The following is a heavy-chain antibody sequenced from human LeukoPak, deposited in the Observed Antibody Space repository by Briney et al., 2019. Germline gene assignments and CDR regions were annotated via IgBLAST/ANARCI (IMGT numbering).Heavy chain of an antibody. Sequence: SVKVSCKASGGTFSSYAISWVRQAPGQGLEWMGGIIPIFGTANYAQKFQGRVTITADESTSTAYMELSSLRSEDTAVYYCASYLSYDYVWGSYRSTDAFDIWGQGTMVTVSS. CDR1: GGTFSSYA. J-gene: IGHJ3*02. V-gene: IGHV1-69*01. CDR2: IIPIFGTA. CDR3: ASYLSYDYVWGSYRSTDAFDI. D-gene: IGHD3-16*02.